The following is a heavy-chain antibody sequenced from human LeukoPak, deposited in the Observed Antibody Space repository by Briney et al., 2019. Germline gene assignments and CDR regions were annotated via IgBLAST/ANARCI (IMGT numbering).Heavy chain of an antibody. J-gene: IGHJ6*02. Sequence: SQTLSLTCTVSGDSISSGGYYWSWIRQPAGKGPEWIGRIYASGSTNYNPSLKSRVTMSADTSKNQFSLKLTSVTAADTAVYYCARLVTQVGVFYYFGLDVWGQGTTVSVSS. CDR2: IYASGST. CDR3: ARLVTQVGVFYYFGLDV. CDR1: GDSISSGGYY. V-gene: IGHV4-61*02. D-gene: IGHD4-23*01.